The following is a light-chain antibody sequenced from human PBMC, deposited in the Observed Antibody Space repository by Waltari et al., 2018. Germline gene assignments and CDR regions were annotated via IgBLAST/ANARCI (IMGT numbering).Light chain of an antibody. CDR2: DVS. V-gene: IGLV2-14*03. CDR1: RRDVGDHKY. Sequence: QSALTQPASVSASPGQSITIPCPGTRRDVGDHKYVSSYPQYPGRAPKLMIYDVSNRPSGVSNRFSGSKSANTASLTISGLQAEDEADYYCSSYISSISSLPVIFGGGTKLTVL. CDR3: SSYISSISSLPVI. J-gene: IGLJ2*01.